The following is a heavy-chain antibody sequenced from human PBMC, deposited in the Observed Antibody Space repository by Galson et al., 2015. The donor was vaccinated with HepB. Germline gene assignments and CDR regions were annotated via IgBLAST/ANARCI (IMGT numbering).Heavy chain of an antibody. V-gene: IGHV4-4*07. CDR3: ARHVGEAVWHYYYYYMDV. D-gene: IGHD2-15*01. J-gene: IGHJ6*03. CDR2: IYTSGST. CDR1: GGSISSYY. Sequence: SETLSLTCTVPGGSISSYYWSWIRQPAGKGLEWIGRIYTSGSTNYNPSLKSRVTMSVDTSKNQFSLKLSSVTAADTAVYYCARHVGEAVWHYYYYYMDVWGKGTTVTVSS.